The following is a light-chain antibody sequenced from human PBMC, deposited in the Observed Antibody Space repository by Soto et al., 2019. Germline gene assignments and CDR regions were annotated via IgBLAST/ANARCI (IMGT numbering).Light chain of an antibody. V-gene: IGKV3-15*01. CDR3: QQYNTWPIT. CDR2: RAS. Sequence: EVLMTQSPDTLYVSPGEIVTLSCRASQSVSDKLAWYQQKPGQGPRLLVYRASTRTLGIPARFSGSESGTEFTLTISSLQSEDFAIYYCQQYNTWPITFGQGTRLEIK. J-gene: IGKJ5*01. CDR1: QSVSDK.